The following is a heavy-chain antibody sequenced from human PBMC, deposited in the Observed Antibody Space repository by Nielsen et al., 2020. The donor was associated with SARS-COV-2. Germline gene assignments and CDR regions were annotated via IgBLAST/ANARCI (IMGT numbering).Heavy chain of an antibody. Sequence: ASVKVSCKASGYTFSTYGISWVRQAPGQGLEWMGWISGYNGNTNHAQKFQGRVSMTTDTSTSTAYMELRSLRSDDTAVYYCARAWFGAVAGTSAAFDIWGQGTMVTVSS. V-gene: IGHV1-18*01. CDR2: ISGYNGNT. D-gene: IGHD6-19*01. J-gene: IGHJ3*02. CDR1: GYTFSTYG. CDR3: ARAWFGAVAGTSAAFDI.